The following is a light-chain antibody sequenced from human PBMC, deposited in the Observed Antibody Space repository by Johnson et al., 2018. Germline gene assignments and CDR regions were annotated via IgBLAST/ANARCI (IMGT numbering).Light chain of an antibody. Sequence: QSVLTQPPSVSAAPAQKVTISCSGSSSNIGNNYVSWYQQLPGTAPKLLIYENNKRPSGIPDRFSGSKSGTSATLGITGLQTGDEADYYCGTCDSSLSAGNVFRTGTKVTVL. V-gene: IGLV1-51*02. J-gene: IGLJ1*01. CDR1: SSNIGNNY. CDR3: GTCDSSLSAGNV. CDR2: ENN.